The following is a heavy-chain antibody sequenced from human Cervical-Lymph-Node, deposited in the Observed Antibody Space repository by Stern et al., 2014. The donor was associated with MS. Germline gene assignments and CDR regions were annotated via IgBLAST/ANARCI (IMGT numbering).Heavy chain of an antibody. CDR3: AKTSGYYMPDS. CDR1: GFTFDDYA. D-gene: IGHD3-22*01. CDR2: ISWNSAYI. J-gene: IGHJ5*01. Sequence: EVQLVESGGGLVQPGRSLRLSCVASGFTFDDYALHWVRQAPGKGLEWVSGISWNSAYITYADSVKGRFTISRDNAKNSLYLQMNSLGAEDTALYYCAKTSGYYMPDSWGQGTLVTVSS. V-gene: IGHV3-9*01.